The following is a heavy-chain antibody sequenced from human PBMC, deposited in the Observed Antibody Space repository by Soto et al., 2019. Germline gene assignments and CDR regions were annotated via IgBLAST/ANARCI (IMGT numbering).Heavy chain of an antibody. CDR2: ITGTGGNT. V-gene: IGHV3-23*01. CDR1: GFPLSTYG. CDR3: ARIRGYLYGLDV. J-gene: IGHJ6*02. Sequence: EVQLLESGGGLVQPGGSLRLSCAASGFPLSTYGMTWVRQAPGKGLEWVSAITGTGGNTYYVDSVKGRFTSSRDNSKNMLYLQVNSLRVEATAVYYCARIRGYLYGLDVWGQGTTVTVSS.